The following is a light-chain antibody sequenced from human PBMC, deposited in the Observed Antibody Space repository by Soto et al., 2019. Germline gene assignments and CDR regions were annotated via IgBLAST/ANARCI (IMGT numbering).Light chain of an antibody. Sequence: DIQLTQSPSFLSASVGDRVTITCRASQGISSYLSCYQQKPGKAPKLLIYAASTLQSGGPSSFSGSGSGTEFTLTISSLQPEDFATYYCQQFNSYPLTFGGGTKVEIK. CDR3: QQFNSYPLT. V-gene: IGKV1-9*01. J-gene: IGKJ4*01. CDR1: QGISSY. CDR2: AAS.